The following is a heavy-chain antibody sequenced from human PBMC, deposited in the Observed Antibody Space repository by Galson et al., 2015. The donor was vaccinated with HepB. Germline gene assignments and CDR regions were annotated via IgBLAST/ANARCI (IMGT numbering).Heavy chain of an antibody. J-gene: IGHJ3*02. CDR2: ISWNSGSI. CDR1: RFTFDDYA. CDR3: AKDIEGRGSWYNGDAFDI. D-gene: IGHD6-13*01. V-gene: IGHV3-9*01. Sequence: SLRLSCAGSRFTFDDYAMHWVRQAPGKGLEWVSGISWNSGSIDYADSVKGRFTISRENAKNSLYLKMNSLRAEDTALYYCAKDIEGRGSWYNGDAFDIWGQGTMVTVSS.